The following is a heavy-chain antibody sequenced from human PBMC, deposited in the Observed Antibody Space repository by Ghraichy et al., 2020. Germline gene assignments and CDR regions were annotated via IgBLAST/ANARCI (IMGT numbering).Heavy chain of an antibody. J-gene: IGHJ5*02. CDR1: GDTSSSYA. Sequence: SVKVSCKASGDTSSSYAISWVRQAPGQGLEWMGGIIPIFGTTNYAQKFQGRIMFTADESTSTAYMELSSLRSEDTAIYYCAKVTPGWFGPWRQGTLVTVSS. CDR2: IIPIFGTT. CDR3: AKVTPGWFGP. V-gene: IGHV1-69*13.